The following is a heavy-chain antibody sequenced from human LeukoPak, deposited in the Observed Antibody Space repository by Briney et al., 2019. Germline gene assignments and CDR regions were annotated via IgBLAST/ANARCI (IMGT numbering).Heavy chain of an antibody. V-gene: IGHV1-18*04. J-gene: IGHJ4*02. CDR1: GYTFTSYG. CDR2: ISAYNGNT. D-gene: IGHD3-9*01. CDR3: ARVTPGGYEGFDWLENFDY. Sequence: ASVTVSCKASGYTFTSYGISWVRQAPGQGLEWMGWISAYNGNTNYAQKLQGRVTMTTDTSTSTAYMELRSLRSDDTAVYYCARVTPGGYEGFDWLENFDYWGQGALVTVSS.